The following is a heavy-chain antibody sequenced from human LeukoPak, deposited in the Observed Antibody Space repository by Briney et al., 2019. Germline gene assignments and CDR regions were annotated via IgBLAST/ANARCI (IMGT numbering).Heavy chain of an antibody. CDR2: XXTSSYXI. V-gene: IGHV3-48*02. Sequence: GGSLRLSCAASGXXXSXXXXXXVXXXXXKXXXXXXXXXTSSYXIYYADSVEGRFTISRDNAKNSLYLQMNSLRDDDTAVYFCAREDLRSGSPKIFDHWGQGTLVTVSS. CDR3: AREDLRSGSPKIFDH. CDR1: GXXXSXXX. J-gene: IGHJ4*02. D-gene: IGHD3-10*01.